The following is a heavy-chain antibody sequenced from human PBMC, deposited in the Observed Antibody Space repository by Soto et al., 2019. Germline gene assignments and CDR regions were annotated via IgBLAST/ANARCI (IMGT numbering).Heavy chain of an antibody. CDR1: GFTFSSYA. V-gene: IGHV3-23*01. Sequence: GGSLRLSCAASGFTFSSYAMSWVRQAPGKGLEWVSAISGSGGSTYYADSVKGRFTISRDNSKNTLYLKMNSLRAEDTAVYYCAKDAGDYVWGSYRYTDYWGQGTLVTVSS. J-gene: IGHJ4*02. CDR3: AKDAGDYVWGSYRYTDY. CDR2: ISGSGGST. D-gene: IGHD3-16*02.